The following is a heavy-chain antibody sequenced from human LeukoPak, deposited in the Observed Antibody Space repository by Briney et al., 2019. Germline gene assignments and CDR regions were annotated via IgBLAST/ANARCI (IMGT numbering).Heavy chain of an antibody. V-gene: IGHV3-30-3*01. CDR2: ISSGESDK. D-gene: IGHD4-17*01. CDR1: GFTFNNYA. CDR3: SRAVPYGDYREVLGY. Sequence: PGGSLRLSCAASGFTFNNYAMHWVRQAPGKGLEWVALISSGESDKFYADSVEGRFTISRDNSKNTLYLQMNSLRGEDTAVYYCSRAVPYGDYREVLGYWGQGTLVTVSS. J-gene: IGHJ4*02.